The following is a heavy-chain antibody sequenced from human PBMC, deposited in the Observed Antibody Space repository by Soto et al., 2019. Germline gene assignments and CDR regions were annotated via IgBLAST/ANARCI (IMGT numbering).Heavy chain of an antibody. CDR3: ARDRGYDAHDYYYNAMDV. J-gene: IGHJ6*02. Sequence: GGSLRLSCIPSGFTFRTYTMNWVRQAPGKGLEWVSGIRGFSPYTFYAESVKGRFTISRDNAKNSLYLQMDSLRAEDTAVYYCARDRGYDAHDYYYNAMDVWGQGTTVTVSS. D-gene: IGHD3-10*01. V-gene: IGHV3-21*01. CDR1: GFTFRTYT. CDR2: IRGFSPYT.